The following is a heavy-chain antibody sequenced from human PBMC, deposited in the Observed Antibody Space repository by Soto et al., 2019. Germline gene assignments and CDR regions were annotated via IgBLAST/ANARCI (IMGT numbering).Heavy chain of an antibody. Sequence: PGGSLRLSCAASGFTFSSYSMNWVRQAPGKGLEWVSYISSSSSTIYYADSVKGRFTISRDNAKNSLYLQMNSLRDEDTAVYYCASWVFGVVTPGDYYYGMDVWGQGTTVTVSS. D-gene: IGHD3-3*01. V-gene: IGHV3-48*02. CDR1: GFTFSSYS. CDR2: ISSSSSTI. J-gene: IGHJ6*02. CDR3: ASWVFGVVTPGDYYYGMDV.